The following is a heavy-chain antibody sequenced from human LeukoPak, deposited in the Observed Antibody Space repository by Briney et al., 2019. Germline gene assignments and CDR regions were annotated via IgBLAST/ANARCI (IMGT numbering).Heavy chain of an antibody. V-gene: IGHV4-59*01. CDR3: ARAASYGMDV. CDR1: GGSISSYY. J-gene: IGHJ6*02. D-gene: IGHD6-25*01. CDR2: IYYSGST. Sequence: PSETLSLTCTVSGGSISSYYWSWMRQPPGKGLEWIGYIYYSGSTNYNLSLKSRVTISVDTSKNQFSLKLSSVTAADTAVYYCARAASYGMDVWGQGTTVTVSS.